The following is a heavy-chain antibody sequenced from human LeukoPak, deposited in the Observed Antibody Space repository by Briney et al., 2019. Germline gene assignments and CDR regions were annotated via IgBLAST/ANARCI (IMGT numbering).Heavy chain of an antibody. V-gene: IGHV4-61*02. CDR2: IYTSGST. CDR1: GGSISSGTYY. Sequence: SETLSLTCTVSGGSISSGTYYWSWIRQPAGKGLEWIGRIYTSGSTNYNPSLKIRVTISVDTSKNQFSLKLSSVTAADTAVYYCARVTVTGADYWGQGKLVTVSS. CDR3: ARVTVTGADY. D-gene: IGHD4-17*01. J-gene: IGHJ4*02.